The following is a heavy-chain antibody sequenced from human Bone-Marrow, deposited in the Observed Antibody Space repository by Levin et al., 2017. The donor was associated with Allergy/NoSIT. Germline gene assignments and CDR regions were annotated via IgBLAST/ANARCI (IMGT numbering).Heavy chain of an antibody. J-gene: IGHJ6*02. CDR3: ARGGQETYNYYGMHV. Sequence: GGSLRLSCAASGFIVSSNYMTWVRQAPGKGLEWVSVIYTGGGTYYADSVKGRFTISRDNAKNTLYLQMNSLRAEDTALYYCARGGQETYNYYGMHVWGQGTTVTVSS. CDR2: IYTGGGT. CDR1: GFIVSSNY. V-gene: IGHV3-53*01. D-gene: IGHD2-21*01.